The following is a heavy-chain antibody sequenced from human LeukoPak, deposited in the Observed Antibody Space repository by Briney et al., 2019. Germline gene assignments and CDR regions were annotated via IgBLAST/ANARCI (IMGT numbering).Heavy chain of an antibody. CDR3: ARVRVYYYDSSGTQSDFDY. Sequence: GGSLRLSCAASGFTFSSYWTHWVRQAPGKGLVWVSRINSDGSSTSYADSVKGRFTISRDNAKNTLYLQMNSLRAEDTAVYYCARVRVYYYDSSGTQSDFDYWGQGTLVTVSS. D-gene: IGHD3-22*01. CDR2: INSDGSST. J-gene: IGHJ4*02. V-gene: IGHV3-74*01. CDR1: GFTFSSYW.